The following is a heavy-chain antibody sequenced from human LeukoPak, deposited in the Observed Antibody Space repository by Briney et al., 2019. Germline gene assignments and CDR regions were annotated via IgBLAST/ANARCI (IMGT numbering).Heavy chain of an antibody. CDR2: ISVYNGNT. J-gene: IGHJ4*02. Sequence: ASVKVSCRASGYIFTSYGVTWVRQAPGQGLEWMGWISVYNGNTNYAQELQGRVTMTTDISTSTAYMELRSLRSGDTAVYYCARGMVTAYYYDSSGYYPNDYWGQGTLVTVSS. D-gene: IGHD3-22*01. CDR1: GYIFTSYG. CDR3: ARGMVTAYYYDSSGYYPNDY. V-gene: IGHV1-18*01.